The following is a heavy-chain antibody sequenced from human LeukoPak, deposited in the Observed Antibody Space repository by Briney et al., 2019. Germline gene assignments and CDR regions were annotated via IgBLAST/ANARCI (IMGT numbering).Heavy chain of an antibody. CDR2: ISSSSSYI. D-gene: IGHD4-11*01. Sequence: GGSLRLSCAASGFAFITYSVNWARQAPGKGLEWVSSISSSSSYIYYADSVKGRFTISRDNAKNSLYLQMNSLRDEDTAVYYCARDTSVTHYCCYYLDVWGKGTTVTVSS. CDR3: ARDTSVTHYCCYYLDV. J-gene: IGHJ6*03. CDR1: GFAFITYS. V-gene: IGHV3-21*01.